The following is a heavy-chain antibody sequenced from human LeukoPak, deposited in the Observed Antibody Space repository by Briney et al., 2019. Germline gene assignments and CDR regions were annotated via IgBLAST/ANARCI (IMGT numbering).Heavy chain of an antibody. V-gene: IGHV3-30-3*01. CDR3: AREGYCGGDCYSNYFDY. J-gene: IGHJ4*02. CDR2: ISYGGSNK. Sequence: GGSLRLSCAASGFTFSSYAMHWVRQAPGKGLEWVAVISYGGSNKYYADSVKGRFTISRDNSKNTLYLQMNSLRAEDTAVYYCAREGYCGGDCYSNYFDYWGQGTLVTVSS. CDR1: GFTFSSYA. D-gene: IGHD2-21*02.